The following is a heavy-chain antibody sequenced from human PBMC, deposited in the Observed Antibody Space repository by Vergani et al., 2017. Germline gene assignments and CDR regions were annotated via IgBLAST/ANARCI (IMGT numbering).Heavy chain of an antibody. CDR1: GFTFSSYG. D-gene: IGHD3-10*01. J-gene: IGHJ4*02. V-gene: IGHV3-30*02. CDR3: AKDRIYYGSEGQGPDY. Sequence: QVQLVESGGGVVQPGGSLRLSCAASGFTFSSYGMHWVRQAPGKGLEWVAVIRYDGSNKYYADSVKGRFTISRDNSKNTLYLQMNSLRAEDTAVYYCAKDRIYYGSEGQGPDYWGQGTLVTVSS. CDR2: IRYDGSNK.